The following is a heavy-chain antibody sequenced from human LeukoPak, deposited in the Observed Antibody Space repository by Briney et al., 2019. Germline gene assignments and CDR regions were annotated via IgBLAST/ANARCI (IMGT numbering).Heavy chain of an antibody. CDR3: ARVGYSSGPRGIDY. CDR2: INHSGST. V-gene: IGHV4-34*01. J-gene: IGHJ4*02. Sequence: PETLSLTCAVYGGSFSGYYWSWIRQPPGKGLEWIGEINHSGSTNYNPSLKSRVTISVDTSKNQFSLKLSSVTAADTAVYYCARVGYSSGPRGIDYWGQGTLVTVSS. CDR1: GGSFSGYY. D-gene: IGHD6-19*01.